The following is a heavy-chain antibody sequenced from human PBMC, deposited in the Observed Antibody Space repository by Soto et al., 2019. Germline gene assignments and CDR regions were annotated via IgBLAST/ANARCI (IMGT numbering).Heavy chain of an antibody. D-gene: IGHD3-10*01. J-gene: IGHJ4*02. V-gene: IGHV3-21*01. Sequence: EAHLVESGGGLVKPGGSLRLSCEASAFTFGSHTMNWVRQAPGKGLEWVSSINSGGTRTYYADSVKGRFTISRDNAKNSLYLQLNSLRAEDAAVYYCSREVQPGVRREYDYWGQGALVTVSS. CDR3: SREVQPGVRREYDY. CDR1: AFTFGSHT. CDR2: INSGGTRT.